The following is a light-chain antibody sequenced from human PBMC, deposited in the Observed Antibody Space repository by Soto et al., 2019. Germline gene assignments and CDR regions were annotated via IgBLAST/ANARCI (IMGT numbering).Light chain of an antibody. V-gene: IGKV3-15*01. J-gene: IGKJ1*01. Sequence: EIVMTQSPATVSVSPGERATLSRRASQSVSSDLAWYHQKPGQAPRLLIYGASTRATGIPARFSGSGSGTEFTLTINSLQSEDFAVYYCQQYNNWPRTFGQGTKVDIK. CDR2: GAS. CDR3: QQYNNWPRT. CDR1: QSVSSD.